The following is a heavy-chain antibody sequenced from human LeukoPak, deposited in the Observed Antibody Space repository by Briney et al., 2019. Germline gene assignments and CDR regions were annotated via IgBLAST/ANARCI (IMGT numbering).Heavy chain of an antibody. Sequence: GASVKVSCKASGYTFTSYDINWVRQATGQGLEWMGWMNPNSGNTGYTQKFQGRVTMTRNTSISTAYMELSSLRSEDTAVYYCARVGDGYNYGWLTVWGQGTLVTVSS. CDR3: ARVGDGYNYGWLTV. V-gene: IGHV1-8*01. CDR2: MNPNSGNT. D-gene: IGHD5-24*01. CDR1: GYTFTSYD. J-gene: IGHJ4*02.